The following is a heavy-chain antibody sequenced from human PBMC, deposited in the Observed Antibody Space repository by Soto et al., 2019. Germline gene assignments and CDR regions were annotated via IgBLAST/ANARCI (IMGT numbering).Heavy chain of an antibody. CDR3: ARCVDTTIQNWFDP. J-gene: IGHJ5*02. CDR1: GYTLTSYG. CDR2: ISAYNGNT. V-gene: IGHV1-18*01. D-gene: IGHD5-18*01. Sequence: ASVKVSCKASGYTLTSYGISWVRQAPGQGLEWMGWISAYNGNTNYAQKLQGRVTMTTDTSTSTAYMELRSLRSDDTAVYYCARCVDTTIQNWFDPSGQGTLVTSPQ.